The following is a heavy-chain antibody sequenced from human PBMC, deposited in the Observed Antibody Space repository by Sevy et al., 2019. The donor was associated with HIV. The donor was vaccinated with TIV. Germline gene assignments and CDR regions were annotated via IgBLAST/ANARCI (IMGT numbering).Heavy chain of an antibody. V-gene: IGHV6-1*01. CDR3: ARDRGGSGGSCYHDAFDI. J-gene: IGHJ3*02. CDR2: TYYRSKWYN. Sequence: QSQTLSLTCAISGDSVSSNSAAWNWIRQSPSRGLEWLGRTYYRSKWYNDYAVSVKSRITINPDTSKNQFSLQLNSVTPEDTAVYYCARDRGGSGGSCYHDAFDIWGQGTMVTVSS. CDR1: GDSVSSNSAA. D-gene: IGHD2-15*01.